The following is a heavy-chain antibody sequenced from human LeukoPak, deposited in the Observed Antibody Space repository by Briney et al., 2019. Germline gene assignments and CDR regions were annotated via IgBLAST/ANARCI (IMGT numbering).Heavy chain of an antibody. Sequence: PSETLSLXCTVSGGSISSYYWSWNRRPPGKGLEWIGYICYSGSTNYNPSLKSRVTISVDTSKNQFSLKLSSVTAADTAVYYCVRNDFWSGYDAFDIWGQGTMVTVSS. CDR1: GGSISSYY. CDR2: ICYSGST. V-gene: IGHV4-59*01. CDR3: VRNDFWSGYDAFDI. J-gene: IGHJ3*02. D-gene: IGHD3-3*01.